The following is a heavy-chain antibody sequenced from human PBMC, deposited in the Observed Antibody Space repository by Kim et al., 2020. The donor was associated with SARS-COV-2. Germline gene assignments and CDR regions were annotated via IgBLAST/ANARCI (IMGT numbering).Heavy chain of an antibody. D-gene: IGHD3-10*01. V-gene: IGHV4-59*01. CDR2: ISYSGST. CDR3: ARDRFGLPVDV. Sequence: SETLSLTCTVSGGSISSYYWTWIRQPPGKGLEWIGYISYSGSTNYNPSLKSRVTISLDTSKNQFSLQLTSVTAADTAVYYCARDRFGLPVDVWGQGPTVTVSS. J-gene: IGHJ6*02. CDR1: GGSISSYY.